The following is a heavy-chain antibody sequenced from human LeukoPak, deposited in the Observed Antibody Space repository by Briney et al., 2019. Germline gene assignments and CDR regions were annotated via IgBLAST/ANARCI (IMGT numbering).Heavy chain of an antibody. CDR2: IFYSGPT. CDR1: GASITTTNYY. J-gene: IGHJ4*02. Sequence: PSETLSLTCTVSGASITTTNYYWDWIRQPPGKGLEWIGSIFYSGPTYYNPSLKSRVTISVDTSKNQFSLNVNSVTAADTAVYYCARHPRPRWGQGILVTVSS. V-gene: IGHV4-39*01. CDR3: ARHPRPR.